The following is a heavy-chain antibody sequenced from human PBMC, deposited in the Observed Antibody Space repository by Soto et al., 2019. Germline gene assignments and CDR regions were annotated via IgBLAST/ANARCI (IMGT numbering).Heavy chain of an antibody. J-gene: IGHJ4*02. CDR3: ARGIAPYYFDY. V-gene: IGHV1-3*01. CDR2: INAGNGNT. Sequence: ASVKVSCKASGYTLTSYAMHLVRQAPGQRLEWMGWINAGNGNTKYSQKFQGRVTITRDTSASTAYMELSSLRSEDTAVYYCARGIAPYYFDYWGQGTLVTVSS. D-gene: IGHD6-13*01. CDR1: GYTLTSYA.